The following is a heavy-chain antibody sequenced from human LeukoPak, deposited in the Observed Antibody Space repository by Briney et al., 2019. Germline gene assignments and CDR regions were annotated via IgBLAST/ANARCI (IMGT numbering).Heavy chain of an antibody. D-gene: IGHD3-3*02. CDR1: GFIFSRYE. V-gene: IGHV3-48*03. J-gene: IGHJ4*02. CDR2: ISSSGSTI. CDR3: AGGPLSPALYFDS. Sequence: GGSLRLSCAASGFIFSRYEMNWVRQAPGRGLDWISYISSSGSTIYYADSVRGRFTISRDNGSNSLYLQMNSLRAEDTAIYYCAGGPLSPALYFDSWGQGTLVTVSS.